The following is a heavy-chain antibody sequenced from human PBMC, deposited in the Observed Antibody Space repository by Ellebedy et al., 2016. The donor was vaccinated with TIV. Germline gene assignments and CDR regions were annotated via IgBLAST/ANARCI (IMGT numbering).Heavy chain of an antibody. Sequence: AASVKVSCKTSGYTFTSYFIHWVRQAPGQGLEWMGIINPNGYRTTYAKKLQGRITLTKDTSTSSVFMERSSLLSEDTAVYYCARGDSSSLDYWGRGARVIVSS. CDR1: GYTFTSYF. CDR2: INPNGYRT. V-gene: IGHV1-46*04. J-gene: IGHJ4*02. CDR3: ARGDSSSLDY. D-gene: IGHD4-11*01.